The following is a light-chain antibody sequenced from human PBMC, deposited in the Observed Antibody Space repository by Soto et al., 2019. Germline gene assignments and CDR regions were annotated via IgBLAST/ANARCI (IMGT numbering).Light chain of an antibody. CDR2: KAS. V-gene: IGKV1-5*03. CDR3: QQYNRSPLT. CDR1: QSIGAS. Sequence: DIQMTQSPSTLYASVGDRVTITCRASQSIGASLAWFQQKPGKAPNLLIYKASSLESGVPSRFSGCGSGTEFTLTISTLQPDDFATYYCQQYNRSPLTFGGGTKVEIK. J-gene: IGKJ4*01.